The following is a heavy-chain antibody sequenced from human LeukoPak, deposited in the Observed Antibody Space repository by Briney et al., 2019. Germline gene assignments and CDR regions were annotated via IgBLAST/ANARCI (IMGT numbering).Heavy chain of an antibody. J-gene: IGHJ4*02. CDR3: ARGRDSSYSYGYY. V-gene: IGHV3-21*01. Sequence: GGSLRLSCAASGFTFSSYSMNWVRQAPGKGLEWVSSISSSSSYIYYADSVKGRFTISGDNAKNSLYLQMNSLRAEDTAVYYCARGRDSSYSYGYYWGQGTLVTVSS. CDR1: GFTFSSYS. CDR2: ISSSSSYI. D-gene: IGHD5-18*01.